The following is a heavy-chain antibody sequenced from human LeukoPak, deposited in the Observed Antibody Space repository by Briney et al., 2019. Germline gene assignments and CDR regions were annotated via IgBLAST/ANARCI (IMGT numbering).Heavy chain of an antibody. D-gene: IGHD3-10*01. J-gene: IGHJ4*02. V-gene: IGHV3-23*01. CDR2: ISGSGGST. CDR3: AKTSTSGSSVDFDY. CDR1: GFTFDDYG. Sequence: GGSLRLSCAASGFTFDDYGMSWVRQAPGKGLEWVSAISGSGGSTYYADSVKGRFTISRDNSKNTLYLQMNSLRAEDTAVYYCAKTSTSGSSVDFDYWGQGTPVTVSS.